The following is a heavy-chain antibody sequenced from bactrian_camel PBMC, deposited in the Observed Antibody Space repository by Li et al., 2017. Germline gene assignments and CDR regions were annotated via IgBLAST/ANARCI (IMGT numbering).Heavy chain of an antibody. CDR1: GYAHNAYS. CDR2: MYTSDQRT. CDR3: AASTLPCGSRFFGQMIDRGY. Sequence: HVQLVESGGGSVQAGGSLRLSCKAPGYAHNAYSVAWFRQTPGMERVGVAAMYTSDQRTYYDDSVKGRFTISRDSAKKTLYLRMNRLNAEDTGRYYCAASTLPCGSRFFGQMIDRGYWAQGTQVTVS. D-gene: IGHD6*01. J-gene: IGHJ6*01. V-gene: IGHV3S1*01.